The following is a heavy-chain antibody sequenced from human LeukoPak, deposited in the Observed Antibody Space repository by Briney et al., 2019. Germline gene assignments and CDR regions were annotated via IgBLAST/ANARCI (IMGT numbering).Heavy chain of an antibody. D-gene: IGHD2-2*01. CDR3: ARGYCSSTSCYELDV. Sequence: ASVKVSCKASGYTFTSYDINWVRQATGQGLEWMGWMNPNSGNTGYAQKFQGRVTMTRNTSISTAYMELSSLRSDDTAVYYCARGYCSSTSCYELDVWGKGTTVTVSS. CDR1: GYTFTSYD. V-gene: IGHV1-8*01. J-gene: IGHJ6*04. CDR2: MNPNSGNT.